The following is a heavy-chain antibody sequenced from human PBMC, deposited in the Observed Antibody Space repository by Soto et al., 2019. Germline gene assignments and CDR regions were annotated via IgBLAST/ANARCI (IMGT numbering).Heavy chain of an antibody. Sequence: SETLSLTCAVSGGSISSSNWWSWVRQPPGKGLEWIGEIYHSGSTNYNPSLKSRVTISVDKSKNQFSLKLSSVTAADTAVYYCARGGDIVATNSNYFDYWGQGTLVTVSS. V-gene: IGHV4-4*02. D-gene: IGHD5-12*01. CDR2: IYHSGST. J-gene: IGHJ4*02. CDR1: GGSISSSNW. CDR3: ARGGDIVATNSNYFDY.